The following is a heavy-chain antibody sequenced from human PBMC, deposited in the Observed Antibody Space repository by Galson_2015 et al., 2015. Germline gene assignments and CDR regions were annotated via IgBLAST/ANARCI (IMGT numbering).Heavy chain of an antibody. D-gene: IGHD6-19*01. V-gene: IGHV3-30*18. CDR2: ISYDGRNK. J-gene: IGHJ4*01. CDR1: GFTFSSYG. Sequence: SLRLSCAASGFTFSSYGMDWVRQAPGKGLEWVAAISYDGRNKYYADSVKGRFTISRDDSKDTLFLQMNSLRSADTAVYFCAKEGPYPYSSAFDYWGHGTLVTVSS. CDR3: AKEGPYPYSSAFDY.